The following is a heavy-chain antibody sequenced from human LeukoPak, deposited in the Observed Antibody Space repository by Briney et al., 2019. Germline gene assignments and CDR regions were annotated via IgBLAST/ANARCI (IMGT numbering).Heavy chain of an antibody. D-gene: IGHD3-16*02. CDR1: GGTFNSYA. CDR2: ITPILDIA. J-gene: IGHJ3*02. V-gene: IGHV1-69*04. Sequence: SVKVSCKASGGTFNSYAINWVRQAPGHGLEWMGRITPILDIANYAQELQGRITIIADKSTSTAYMELSRLRSDDTAVYYCARARLRLGEFSSAAFDIWGQGTMVTVSS. CDR3: ARARLRLGEFSSAAFDI.